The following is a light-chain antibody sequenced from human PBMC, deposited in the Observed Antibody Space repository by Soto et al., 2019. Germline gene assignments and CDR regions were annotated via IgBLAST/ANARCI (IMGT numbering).Light chain of an antibody. V-gene: IGKV3-20*01. CDR1: QSVSSSY. CDR3: QRYGSAPLYT. J-gene: IGKJ2*01. CDR2: GAS. Sequence: EIVLTQSPGTLSLSPGERATLSCRASQSVSSSYLGWYQQKPGQAPRLLIYGASSRATGIPDRFRGSGSGTDFSLTISRLAPEDFAVYYCQRYGSAPLYTFGQGTKLEIK.